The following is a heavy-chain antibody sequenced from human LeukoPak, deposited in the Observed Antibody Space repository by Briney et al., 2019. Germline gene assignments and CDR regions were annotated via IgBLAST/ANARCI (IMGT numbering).Heavy chain of an antibody. CDR1: GFTFSSYS. CDR2: ISSSSSYI. V-gene: IGHV3-21*04. J-gene: IGHJ6*02. CDR3: ARYYDSSGYSSYYYYGMDV. D-gene: IGHD3-22*01. Sequence: GGSLRLSCAASGFTFSSYSMNWVRQAPGKGLEWVSSISSSSSYIYYADSVKGRFTISRDNAKNTLYLQMNSLRAEDTAVYYCARYYDSSGYSSYYYYGMDVWGQGTTVTVSS.